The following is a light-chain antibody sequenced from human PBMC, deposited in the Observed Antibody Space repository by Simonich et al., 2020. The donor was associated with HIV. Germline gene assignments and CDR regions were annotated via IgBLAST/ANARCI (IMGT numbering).Light chain of an antibody. V-gene: IGKV1-9*01. J-gene: IGKJ4*01. CDR2: AAS. CDR1: QGISSY. CDR3: QQLNSYPLT. Sequence: DLQMTQSPSTLSSSVVDSVTITFRASQGISSYLSCYQQKPGKAPKLLISAASTLQSVVPSRFSGSGSGTEFTLTISSLQPEDFATYYCQQLNSYPLTFGGGTKVEIK.